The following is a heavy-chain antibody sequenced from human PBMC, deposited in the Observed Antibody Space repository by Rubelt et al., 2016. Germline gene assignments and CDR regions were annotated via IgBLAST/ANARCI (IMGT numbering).Heavy chain of an antibody. Sequence: QVQLVQSGAEVKKPGSSVKVSCKASGGTFSSYAISWVRQAPGQGLEWMGGIIPIFGTANYAQKFQGRVTFTAEESTSPAYMELSSLRSEDTAVYYCATGGDFGVVIPNWFDPWGQGTLVTVSS. J-gene: IGHJ5*02. D-gene: IGHD3-3*01. CDR2: IIPIFGTA. CDR1: GGTFSSYA. CDR3: ATGGDFGVVIPNWFDP. V-gene: IGHV1-69*01.